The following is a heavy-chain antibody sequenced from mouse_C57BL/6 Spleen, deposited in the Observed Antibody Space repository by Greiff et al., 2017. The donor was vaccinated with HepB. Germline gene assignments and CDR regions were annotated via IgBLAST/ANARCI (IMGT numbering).Heavy chain of an antibody. V-gene: IGHV1-80*01. Sequence: VQLQQSGAELVKPGASVKISCKASGYAFSSYWMNWVKQRPGKGLEWIGQIYPGDGDTNYNGKFKGKATLTADKSSSTAYMQLSSLTSEDSAVYFYARRELYYGSRFFDYWGQGTTLTVSS. CDR2: IYPGDGDT. CDR3: ARRELYYGSRFFDY. CDR1: GYAFSSYW. D-gene: IGHD1-1*01. J-gene: IGHJ2*01.